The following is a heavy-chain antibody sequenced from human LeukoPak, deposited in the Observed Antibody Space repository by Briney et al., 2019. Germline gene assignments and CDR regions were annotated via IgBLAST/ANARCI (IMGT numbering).Heavy chain of an antibody. CDR1: CFMFSNSD. CDR3: ARDGVGAGTIASAGSDY. V-gene: IGHV3-21*01. CDR2: ISSRGRYI. D-gene: IGHD6-13*01. J-gene: IGHJ4*02. Sequence: PGGSLRLSCAASCFMFSNSDMNWVRQAPGKGLEWVSSISSRGRYIYYADSVKGRFTISRDNTQNSLSLQMNSLRVEDTAVYYCARDGVGAGTIASAGSDYWGQGTLITVSS.